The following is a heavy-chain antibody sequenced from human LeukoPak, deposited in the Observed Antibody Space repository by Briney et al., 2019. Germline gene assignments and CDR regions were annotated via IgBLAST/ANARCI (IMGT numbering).Heavy chain of an antibody. CDR1: GFTVSSNY. V-gene: IGHV3-53*01. Sequence: GSLRLSCAASGFTVSSNYMSWVRQAPGKGLEWVSVIYSGGSTYYADSVKGRFTISRDNSKNTLYLQMNSLRAEDTAVYYCARESAGSSSSSDYWGQGTLVTVSS. CDR3: ARESAGSSSSSDY. J-gene: IGHJ4*02. D-gene: IGHD6-6*01. CDR2: IYSGGST.